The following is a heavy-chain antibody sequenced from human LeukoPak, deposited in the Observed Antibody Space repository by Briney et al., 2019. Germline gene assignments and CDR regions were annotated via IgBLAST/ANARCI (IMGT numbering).Heavy chain of an antibody. D-gene: IGHD6-13*01. CDR3: ARVGAAADLYYFDY. Sequence: GGSLRLSCAASGFTFSSYEMNWVRQAPGKGLEWVSYISSSGSTIYYADSVKGRFTISRDNAKNSLYLQMNSLRAEDTAAYYCARVGAAADLYYFDYWGQGTLVTVSS. J-gene: IGHJ4*02. V-gene: IGHV3-48*03. CDR1: GFTFSSYE. CDR2: ISSSGSTI.